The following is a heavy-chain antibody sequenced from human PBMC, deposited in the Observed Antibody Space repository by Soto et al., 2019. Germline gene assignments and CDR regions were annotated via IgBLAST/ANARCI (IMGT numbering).Heavy chain of an antibody. CDR2: ISGSGGST. D-gene: IGHD6-13*01. V-gene: IGHV3-23*01. CDR1: GFTFSSYA. Sequence: GGSLRLSCAASGFTFSSYAMSWVRQAPGKGLEWVSAISGSGGSTYYADSVKGRFTISRDNSKNXXXXXXXXXXXXDTAVYYXXXXXPAAGTAMLAFYSYYYYGMDVWGQGTTVTVSS. J-gene: IGHJ6*02. CDR3: XXXXPAAGTAMLAFYSYYYYGMDV.